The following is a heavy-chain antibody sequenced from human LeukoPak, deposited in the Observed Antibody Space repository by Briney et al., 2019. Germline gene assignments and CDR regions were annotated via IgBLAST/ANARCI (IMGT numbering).Heavy chain of an antibody. Sequence: MGLIIPIFGTANYAQNFQGRVTITADESTRTAYMELSSLRSEDTAVYYCARRFYDSSGYDHWGQGTLVTVSS. D-gene: IGHD3-22*01. CDR2: IIPIFGTA. CDR3: ARRFYDSSGYDH. J-gene: IGHJ4*02. V-gene: IGHV1-69*01.